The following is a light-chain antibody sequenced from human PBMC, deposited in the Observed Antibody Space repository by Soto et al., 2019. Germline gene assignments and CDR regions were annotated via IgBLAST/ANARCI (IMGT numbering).Light chain of an antibody. CDR2: DVS. CDR1: SSDVGGYKY. Sequence: QSVLTRPASVYGSPGQSITISCTGTSSDVGGYKYVSWYQQHPGKAPKLMIYDVSNRPSGVSNRFSGSKSGNTASLTISGLQAEDEADYYCSSYTSSNPRVFGTGTKVTVL. J-gene: IGLJ1*01. CDR3: SSYTSSNPRV. V-gene: IGLV2-14*01.